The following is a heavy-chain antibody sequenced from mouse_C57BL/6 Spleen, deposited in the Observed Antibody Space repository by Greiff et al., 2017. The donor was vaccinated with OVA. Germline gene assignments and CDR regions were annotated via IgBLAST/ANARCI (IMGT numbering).Heavy chain of an antibody. CDR1: GYTFTDYN. V-gene: IGHV1-22*01. CDR3: AREEGLYGNQFAY. CDR2: INPNNGGT. J-gene: IGHJ3*01. D-gene: IGHD2-1*01. Sequence: EVQLQQSGPELVKPGASVKMSCKASGYTFTDYNMHWVKQSHGKSLEWIGYINPNNGGTSYNQKFKGKATLTVNKSSSTAYMELRSLTSEDSAVYYCAREEGLYGNQFAYWGQGTLVTVSA.